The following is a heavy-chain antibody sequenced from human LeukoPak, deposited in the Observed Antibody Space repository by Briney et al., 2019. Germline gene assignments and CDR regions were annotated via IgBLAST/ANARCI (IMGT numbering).Heavy chain of an antibody. D-gene: IGHD1-7*01. CDR2: ISSSSSTI. CDR3: AMNTDWNYNYFDY. J-gene: IGHJ4*02. CDR1: GFTFSSYS. V-gene: IGHV3-48*01. Sequence: GGSLRLSCAASGFTFSSYSMNWVRQAPGKGLEWVSYISSSSSTIYYADSVKGRFTISRDNAKNSLYLQMNSLRAEDTAVYYCAMNTDWNYNYFDYWGQGTLVTVSS.